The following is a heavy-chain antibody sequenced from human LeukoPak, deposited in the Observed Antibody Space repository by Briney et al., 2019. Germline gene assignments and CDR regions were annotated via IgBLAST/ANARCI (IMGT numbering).Heavy chain of an antibody. CDR2: IYHSGSP. CDR3: ARANINNWHSCDY. J-gene: IGHJ4*02. CDR1: GGSISSNNW. D-gene: IGHD1-1*01. Sequence: SETLSLTCAVSGGSISSNNWWGWVRQPPGKGLEWIGEIYHSGSPNYNPSLKSRVTISVDKSWNHFSLNLSSVTAADTAVYYCARANINNWHSCDYWGQGTLVTVSS. V-gene: IGHV4-4*02.